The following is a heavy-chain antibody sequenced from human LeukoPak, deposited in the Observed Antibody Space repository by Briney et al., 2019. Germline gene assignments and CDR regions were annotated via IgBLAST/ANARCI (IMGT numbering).Heavy chain of an antibody. J-gene: IGHJ4*02. D-gene: IGHD3-10*01. CDR2: IYSGGNT. CDR1: GFPVSINS. V-gene: IGHV3-53*01. Sequence: GGSLRLSCIVSGFPVSINSMSWVRQAPGKGLEWVSFIYSGGNTHYSDSVKGRFTISRDSSKNTLYLQMNSLRVEDTAVYYCAKVAKYYYGSETYYFFEHWGQGTPVTASS. CDR3: AKVAKYYYGSETYYFFEH.